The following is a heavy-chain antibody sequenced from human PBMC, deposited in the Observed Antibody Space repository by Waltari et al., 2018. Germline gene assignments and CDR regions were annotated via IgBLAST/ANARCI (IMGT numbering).Heavy chain of an antibody. CDR1: XYSFTSYW. CDR3: ARPXXQDAFDI. Sequence: EVQLVXSGAEVKKPGXSLKISCXGXXYSFTSYWIXWVRQMPGKGLEWMGIIXPGDSDTRYSPSFQGQVTISADKSISTAYLQWXSLKASDTAMYYCARPXXQDAFDIWGQGTXVXXSS. J-gene: IGHJ3*02. CDR2: IXPGDSDT. V-gene: IGHV5-51*01.